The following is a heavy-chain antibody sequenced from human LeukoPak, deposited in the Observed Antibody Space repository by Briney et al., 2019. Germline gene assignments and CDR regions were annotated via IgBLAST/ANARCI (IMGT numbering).Heavy chain of an antibody. CDR1: GYSFSSYW. V-gene: IGHV5-51*01. J-gene: IGHJ4*02. D-gene: IGHD6-19*01. Sequence: GESLKISCKGSGYSFSSYWIAWVRQMPGKGLEWMGIIHPADSDTRYSPSFQGQVTISADKSISTAYLQWSSLKASDTAMYYCARSSSGWSFDYWGQGTLVTVSS. CDR3: ARSSSGWSFDY. CDR2: IHPADSDT.